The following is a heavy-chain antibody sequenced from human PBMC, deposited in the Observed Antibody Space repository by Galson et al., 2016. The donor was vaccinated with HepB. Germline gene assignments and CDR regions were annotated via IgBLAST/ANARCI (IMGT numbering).Heavy chain of an antibody. Sequence: SLRLSCAASGFNFRSYGMHWVRQTPGKGLEWVAGLWYDGSHKNYADSVKGRFTISRDDSKNTLYLQMNSLRAEDTALYYCARGPSGLGAIFGVVKPPDYWGQGSLVTVSS. CDR2: LWYDGSHK. CDR3: ARGPSGLGAIFGVVKPPDY. CDR1: GFNFRSYG. D-gene: IGHD3-3*01. V-gene: IGHV3-33*01. J-gene: IGHJ4*02.